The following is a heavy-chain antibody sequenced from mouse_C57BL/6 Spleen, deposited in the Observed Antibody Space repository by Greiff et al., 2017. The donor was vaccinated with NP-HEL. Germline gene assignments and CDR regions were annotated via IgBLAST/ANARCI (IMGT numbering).Heavy chain of an antibody. CDR1: GYTFTDYN. J-gene: IGHJ1*03. CDR3: ARSDNYGYFDV. D-gene: IGHD3-2*01. V-gene: IGHV1-18*01. Sequence: VQLQQSGPELVKPGASVKIPCKASGYTFTDYNMDWVKQSHGKSLEWIGDINPNNGGTIYNQKFKGKATLTVDKSSSTAYMELRSLTSEDTAVYYCARSDNYGYFDVWGTGTTVTVSS. CDR2: INPNNGGT.